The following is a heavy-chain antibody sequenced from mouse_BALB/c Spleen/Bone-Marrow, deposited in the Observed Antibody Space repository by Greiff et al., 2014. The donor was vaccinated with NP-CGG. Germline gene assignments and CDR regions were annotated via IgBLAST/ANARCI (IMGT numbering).Heavy chain of an antibody. D-gene: IGHD3-2*01. CDR3: ASRDSSGYVPDY. J-gene: IGHJ2*01. CDR1: GYTFTSYR. CDR2: IFPGPGTT. V-gene: IGHV1S132*01. Sequence: QVQLKESGAELVKPGASVKLSCKTSGYTFTSYRVQWGKKRPGQGLGGIGEIFPGPGTTYSNEKFKGKSTLTIDTSSSTAYMQLSSLPSEDSAVYFCASRDSSGYVPDYWGQGTTLTVSS.